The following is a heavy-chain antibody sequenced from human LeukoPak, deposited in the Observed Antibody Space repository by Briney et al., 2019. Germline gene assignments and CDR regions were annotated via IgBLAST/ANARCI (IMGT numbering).Heavy chain of an antibody. CDR1: GFTFSSYE. J-gene: IGHJ4*02. V-gene: IGHV3-48*03. CDR2: ISSSGSTI. D-gene: IGHD1-26*01. CDR3: AKGGAGSIFDY. Sequence: PGGSLRLSCAASGFTFSSYEMNWVRQAPGKGLEWVSYISSSGSTIYYADSVKGRFTISRDNAKNSLYLQMNSLRAEDTAVYYCAKGGAGSIFDYWGQGTLVTVSS.